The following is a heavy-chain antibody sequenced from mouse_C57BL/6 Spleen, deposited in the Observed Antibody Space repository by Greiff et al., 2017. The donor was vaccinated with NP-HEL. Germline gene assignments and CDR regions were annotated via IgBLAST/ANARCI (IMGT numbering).Heavy chain of an antibody. CDR1: GYTFTSYW. J-gene: IGHJ3*01. D-gene: IGHD1-2*01. CDR2: IDPSDSET. V-gene: IGHV1-52*01. Sequence: QVQLQQPGAELVRPGSSVKLSCKASGYTFTSYWMHWVKQRPIQGLEWIGNIDPSDSETHYNQKFKDKATLTVDKSSSTAYMQLSSLTSEDSAVYYCARSSLGNYGSWFAYWGQGTLVTVSA. CDR3: ARSSLGNYGSWFAY.